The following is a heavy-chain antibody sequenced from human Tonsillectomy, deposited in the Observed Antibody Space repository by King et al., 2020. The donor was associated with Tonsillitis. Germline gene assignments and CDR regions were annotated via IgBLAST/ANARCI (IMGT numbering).Heavy chain of an antibody. V-gene: IGHV3-9*01. CDR2: TNWNNRSI. D-gene: IGHD3-10*01. CDR1: GFTFDDHA. CDR3: VKDVAARLVRGCAFDV. J-gene: IGHJ3*01. Sequence: VQLVESGGGLVQPGRSLRLSCVATGFTFDDHAMHWVRQVPGKGQEWVSGTNWNNRSIAYANSVKGRFTISRDNARNFLYLEMNSLRPEDTALYYCVKDVAARLVRGCAFDVWGRGTMVTVSS.